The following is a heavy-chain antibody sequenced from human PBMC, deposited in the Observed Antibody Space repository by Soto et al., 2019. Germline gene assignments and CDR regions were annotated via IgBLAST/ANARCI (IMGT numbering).Heavy chain of an antibody. V-gene: IGHV1-69*13. Sequence: SVKVSCKASGGTFSTCAISWGRQAPGQGLEWMGGIIPIFGTANFAQKFQGRVTITADESTSTAYMELSSLRSEDTAVYYCARDGRIAAAGTPEYYFDYRGQGTLVTVSS. D-gene: IGHD6-13*01. CDR1: GGTFSTCA. J-gene: IGHJ4*02. CDR2: IIPIFGTA. CDR3: ARDGRIAAAGTPEYYFDY.